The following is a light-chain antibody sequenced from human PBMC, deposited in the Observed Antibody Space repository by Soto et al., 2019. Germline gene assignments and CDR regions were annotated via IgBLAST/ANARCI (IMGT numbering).Light chain of an antibody. J-gene: IGKJ1*01. Sequence: DIVMTQSPASLSVSPGERATLSCRASHSVRNNLAWYQQKPGQAPRLLIYGASARATGIPARFSGSGFGTEFTLTITSLQSEDFAVYYCHQYNDWPQTFGQGTKVEIK. V-gene: IGKV3-15*01. CDR3: HQYNDWPQT. CDR2: GAS. CDR1: HSVRNN.